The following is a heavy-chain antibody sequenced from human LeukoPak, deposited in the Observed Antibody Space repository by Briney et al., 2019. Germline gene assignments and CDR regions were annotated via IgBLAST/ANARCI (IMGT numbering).Heavy chain of an antibody. CDR2: IYPGDSDT. J-gene: IGHJ4*02. CDR1: GYSFTSYW. Sequence: GESLKISCKGSGYSFTSYWIGWVRPMPGKGLEWMGIIYPGDSDTRHSPSFQGQVTISADKSISTAYLQWSSLKASDTAMYYCARMTYYYDSSGFDLDYWGQGTLVTVSS. D-gene: IGHD3-22*01. CDR3: ARMTYYYDSSGFDLDY. V-gene: IGHV5-51*01.